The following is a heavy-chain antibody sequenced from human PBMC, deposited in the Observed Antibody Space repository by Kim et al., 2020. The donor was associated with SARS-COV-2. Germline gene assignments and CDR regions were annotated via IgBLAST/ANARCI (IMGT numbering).Heavy chain of an antibody. Sequence: ASVKVSCKASGYTFTTYAIQWVRQAPGQRLEWMGWINPTRGNTKYSQKFQGRLTITRDTSASTAYMELSSLRSEDTAVYYCARSVAIMPPGMDVWGKGTTVTVSS. CDR1: GYTFTTYA. D-gene: IGHD2-2*01. J-gene: IGHJ6*04. V-gene: IGHV1-3*01. CDR3: ARSVAIMPPGMDV. CDR2: INPTRGNT.